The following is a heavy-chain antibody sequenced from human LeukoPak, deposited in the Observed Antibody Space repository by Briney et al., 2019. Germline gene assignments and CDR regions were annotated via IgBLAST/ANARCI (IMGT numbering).Heavy chain of an antibody. CDR3: ARGPNSNWSGPDF. D-gene: IGHD6-6*01. Sequence: GGSLRLSCAASGFTFSRYAIHWVRQAPGKGLEWVAVISYDGSNKYYADSVKGRFTVSRDNAKNTLYLQVNNLRAEDTAVYYCARGPNSNWSGPDFWGQGTLLTVSS. CDR1: GFTFSRYA. CDR2: ISYDGSNK. V-gene: IGHV3-30-3*01. J-gene: IGHJ4*02.